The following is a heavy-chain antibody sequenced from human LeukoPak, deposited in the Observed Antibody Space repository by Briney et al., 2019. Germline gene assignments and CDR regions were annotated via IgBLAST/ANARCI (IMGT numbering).Heavy chain of an antibody. D-gene: IGHD6-19*01. Sequence: ASVKVSCKASGYTFTGYYMHWVRQAPGQGLEWMGWINPNSGGTNYAQKFQGRVTMTRDTSISTAYMELSRLRSDDTAVYYCARGGYSSGWYDSVSRNWYNWFDPWGQGTLVTVSS. CDR1: GYTFTGYY. V-gene: IGHV1-2*02. J-gene: IGHJ5*02. CDR2: INPNSGGT. CDR3: ARGGYSSGWYDSVSRNWYNWFDP.